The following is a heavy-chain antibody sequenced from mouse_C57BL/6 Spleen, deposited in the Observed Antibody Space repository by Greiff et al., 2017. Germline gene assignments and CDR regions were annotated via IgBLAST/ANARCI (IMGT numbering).Heavy chain of an antibody. V-gene: IGHV5-4*03. J-gene: IGHJ2*01. Sequence: EVKLVESGGGLVKPGGSLKLSCAASGFTFSCYAMSWVRQTPEKRLEWVATISDGGSYTYYPDNVEGRFTISRNNAKNNLYLQMSHLKSEDTAMYYCAREDYYGSSYYFDYWGQGTTLTVSS. CDR2: ISDGGSYT. D-gene: IGHD1-1*01. CDR3: AREDYYGSSYYFDY. CDR1: GFTFSCYA.